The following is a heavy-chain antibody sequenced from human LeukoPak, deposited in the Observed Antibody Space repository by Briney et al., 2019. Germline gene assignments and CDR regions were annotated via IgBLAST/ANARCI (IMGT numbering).Heavy chain of an antibody. D-gene: IGHD6-19*01. CDR2: IWYDGSRE. CDR1: GFTFRNYG. CDR3: AKDRAESSGWSISYYGLDV. J-gene: IGHJ6*02. Sequence: PGGSLRLSCSASGFTFRNYGMHWVRQAPGKGLEWVAYIWYDGSREKYADSMQGRFTISRDNSKKTLHVEINSLRAEDTAVYFCAKDRAESSGWSISYYGLDVWGQGTTVTVSS. V-gene: IGHV3-30*02.